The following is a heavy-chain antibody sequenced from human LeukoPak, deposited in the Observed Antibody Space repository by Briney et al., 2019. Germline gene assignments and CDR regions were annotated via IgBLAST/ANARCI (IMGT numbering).Heavy chain of an antibody. J-gene: IGHJ6*03. D-gene: IGHD2-15*01. CDR1: GDSISASSSY. Sequence: PSETLSLTCSVSGDSISASSSYWGWIRQPPGKGLEWIGSIYYSGSTYYNTSLKSRVTISVDTSKNQFSLKLNSVTAVDTAVYYCATWRYCSGGSCYGNYYMDVWGKGTTVTVSS. CDR2: IYYSGST. CDR3: ATWRYCSGGSCYGNYYMDV. V-gene: IGHV4-39*07.